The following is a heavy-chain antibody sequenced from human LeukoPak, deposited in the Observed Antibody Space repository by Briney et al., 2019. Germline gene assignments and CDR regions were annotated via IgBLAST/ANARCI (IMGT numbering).Heavy chain of an antibody. Sequence: PGGSLRLSCAASGFTFSSYGMHWVRQAPGKGLEWVAVISYDGSNKYYADSVKGRFTISRDNTKKSLYLQMSGLRAEDTAVYYCARVYSSSWYSGYLYMDLWGKGTTVTVSS. CDR3: ARVYSSSWYSGYLYMDL. CDR2: ISYDGSNK. CDR1: GFTFSSYG. V-gene: IGHV3-30*03. J-gene: IGHJ6*03. D-gene: IGHD6-13*01.